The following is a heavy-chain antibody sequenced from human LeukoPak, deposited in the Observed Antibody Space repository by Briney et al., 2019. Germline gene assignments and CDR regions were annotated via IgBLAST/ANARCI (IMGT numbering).Heavy chain of an antibody. J-gene: IGHJ4*02. CDR1: GFTFSSYG. Sequence: GGTLRLSCAASGFTFSSYGMSWVRQAPGKGLQWVSTITGSGASTYYADSVKGRFTVSRDNSDNTVYLQMNSLRAEDTAVYYCARGLAVAGPIDYWGQGTLVTVSS. D-gene: IGHD6-19*01. CDR2: ITGSGAST. CDR3: ARGLAVAGPIDY. V-gene: IGHV3-23*01.